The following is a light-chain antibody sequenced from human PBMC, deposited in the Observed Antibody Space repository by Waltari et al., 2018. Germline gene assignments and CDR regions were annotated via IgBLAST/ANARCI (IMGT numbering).Light chain of an antibody. J-gene: IGKJ3*01. CDR2: AAS. CDR3: QQDSSFPIT. CDR1: QGISNL. V-gene: IGKV1-12*01. Sequence: DIQMTQSPSSVSASVGDRVTITCRASQGISNLLAWYQQKPGKAPKLLIYAASSLQTGVPERLSGSGSGTGFTLAIRSLEPEDFATYYYQQDSSFPITFGHGTKVDIK.